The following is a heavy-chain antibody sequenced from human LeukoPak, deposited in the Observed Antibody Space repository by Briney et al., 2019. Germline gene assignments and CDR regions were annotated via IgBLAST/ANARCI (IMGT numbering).Heavy chain of an antibody. CDR3: ARESGSVAGTGTHDY. CDR2: INPNSGGT. V-gene: IGHV1-2*02. D-gene: IGHD6-19*01. CDR1: GYTFTGYY. Sequence: ASVKVSCKASGYTFTGYYMHWMRQAPGQGLEWMGWINPNSGGTNYAQKFQGRVTMTGDTSFSTAYVELSSLSSDDTAVYYCARESGSVAGTGTHDYWGQGTLVTVSS. J-gene: IGHJ4*02.